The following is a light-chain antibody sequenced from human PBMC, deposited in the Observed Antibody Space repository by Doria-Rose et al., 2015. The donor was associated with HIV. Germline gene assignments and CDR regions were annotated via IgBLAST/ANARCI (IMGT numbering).Light chain of an antibody. V-gene: IGKV1-39*01. CDR3: QQTYSSPPWT. J-gene: IGKJ1*01. Sequence: DIQLTQSPSSLPASIGARVTVTCRASQTVSTYLNWFQQEPGKAPKLLIYAASRLQSEVPSRFSGSGSGTDFTLTSSGLQPGDFATYYCQQTYSSPPWTFGQGTKVEMK. CDR2: AAS. CDR1: QTVSTY.